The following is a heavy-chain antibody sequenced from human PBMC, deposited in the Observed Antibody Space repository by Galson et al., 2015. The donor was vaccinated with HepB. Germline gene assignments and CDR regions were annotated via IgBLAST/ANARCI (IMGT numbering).Heavy chain of an antibody. CDR3: AKKLPGSYYAGADY. D-gene: IGHD3-10*01. CDR1: GFGFRSYG. CDR2: TSADGSLN. J-gene: IGHJ4*02. V-gene: IGHV3-30*18. Sequence: SLRLSCAASGFGFRSYGMHWVRQAPGKGLEWVAITSADGSLNYYADSVKGRFTISRDNSKNTLYLQMNSLRAVDTAVYYCAKKLPGSYYAGADYWGQGTLVTVSS.